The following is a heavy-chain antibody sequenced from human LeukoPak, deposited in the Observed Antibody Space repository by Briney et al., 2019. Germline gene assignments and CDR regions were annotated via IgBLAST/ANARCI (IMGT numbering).Heavy chain of an antibody. V-gene: IGHV4-34*01. CDR2: INHSGST. J-gene: IGHJ4*02. CDR3: ARASRHLCGGDCYSILGYYFDY. Sequence: RASETLSLTCAVYGGSFSGYYWSWIRQLPGKGLEWIGEINHSGSTNYNPSLKSRVTISVDTSKNQFSLKLSSVTAADTAVYYCARASRHLCGGDCYSILGYYFDYWGQGTLVTVSS. CDR1: GGSFSGYY. D-gene: IGHD2-21*02.